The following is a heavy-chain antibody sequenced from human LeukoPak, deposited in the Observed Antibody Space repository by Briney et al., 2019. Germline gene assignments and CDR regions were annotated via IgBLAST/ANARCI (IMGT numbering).Heavy chain of an antibody. CDR1: GGFFSGYY. V-gene: IGHV4-34*01. CDR3: ARHGLMGRYDSSGYYYR. Sequence: NASETLSLTCAVYGGFFSGYYWSWIRQPPGKGLEWIGEINHSGSTNYNPSLKSRVTISVDTSKNQSSLKLSSVTAADTAVYYCARHGLMGRYDSSGYYYRWGQGTLVTVSS. D-gene: IGHD3-22*01. J-gene: IGHJ4*02. CDR2: INHSGST.